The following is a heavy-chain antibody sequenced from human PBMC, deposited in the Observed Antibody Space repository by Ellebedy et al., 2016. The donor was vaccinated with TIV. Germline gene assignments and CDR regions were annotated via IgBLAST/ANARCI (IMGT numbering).Heavy chain of an antibody. CDR1: GFTFSSHA. J-gene: IGHJ4*02. CDR2: ISYTGGIQ. V-gene: IGHV3-30-3*01. CDR3: AGEVGPRQINS. Sequence: GESLKISCAVSGFTFSSHAMHWVRQAPGKGLEWVATISYTGGIQKYADPVKGRFTISRDNSKDKLYLQMTSLRPEDTAVYYCAGEVGPRQINSWGQGTQVTVSS. D-gene: IGHD1-26*01.